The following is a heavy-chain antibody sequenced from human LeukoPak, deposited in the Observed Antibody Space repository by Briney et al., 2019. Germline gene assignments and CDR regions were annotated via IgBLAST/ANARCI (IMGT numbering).Heavy chain of an antibody. J-gene: IGHJ3*02. V-gene: IGHV3-48*02. D-gene: IGHD2-2*01. Sequence: GGSLRLSCAASGFTFSIYSMNWVRQAPGKGLEWASYISGSSNTIYYADSVKGRFTISRDNAKNSLYLQMNSLRDEDTAVYYCARDIAFYCSSTSCYSDALDIWGQGTMVTVSS. CDR2: ISGSSNTI. CDR1: GFTFSIYS. CDR3: ARDIAFYCSSTSCYSDALDI.